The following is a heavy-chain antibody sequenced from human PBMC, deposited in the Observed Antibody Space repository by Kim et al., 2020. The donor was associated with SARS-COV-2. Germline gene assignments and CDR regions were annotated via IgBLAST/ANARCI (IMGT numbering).Heavy chain of an antibody. J-gene: IGHJ4*02. CDR1: GFTFSSYA. CDR3: AKDLVIRGRGVMVRGVIITGLDY. D-gene: IGHD3-10*01. CDR2: ISGSGGST. V-gene: IGHV3-23*01. Sequence: GGSLRLSCAASGFTFSSYAMSWVRQAPGKGLEWVSAISGSGGSTYYADSVKGRFTISRDNSKNTLYLQMNSLRAEDTAVYYCAKDLVIRGRGVMVRGVIITGLDYWGQGTLVTVSS.